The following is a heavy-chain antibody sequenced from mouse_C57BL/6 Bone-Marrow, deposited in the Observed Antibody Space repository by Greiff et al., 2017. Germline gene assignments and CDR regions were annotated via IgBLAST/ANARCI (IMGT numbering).Heavy chain of an antibody. J-gene: IGHJ2*01. Sequence: VQLQQSGPELVKPGASVKLSCKASGYTFTSYDINWVKQRPGQGLEWIGWIYPRDGSTKYSEKFKGKATLTVDTSSSSAYMESQSLRSKDSAVYVYASEIYCDYGDYWGQGTTLTVSS. D-gene: IGHD2-4*01. CDR1: GYTFTSYD. CDR3: ASEIYCDYGDY. V-gene: IGHV1-85*01. CDR2: IYPRDGST.